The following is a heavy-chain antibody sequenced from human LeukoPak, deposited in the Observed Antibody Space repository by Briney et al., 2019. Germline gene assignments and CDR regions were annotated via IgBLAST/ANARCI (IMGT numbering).Heavy chain of an antibody. Sequence: SETLSLTCTVSGGSISSYYWSWIRQPPGKGLEWIGYIYYSGSTNYNPSLKSRVTISVDTSKNQFSLKLSSVTAADTAVYYCARAPSGEYYYYMDVWGKGTTVTVSS. CDR3: ARAPSGEYYYYMDV. V-gene: IGHV4-59*01. D-gene: IGHD2-21*01. CDR1: GGSISSYY. CDR2: IYYSGST. J-gene: IGHJ6*03.